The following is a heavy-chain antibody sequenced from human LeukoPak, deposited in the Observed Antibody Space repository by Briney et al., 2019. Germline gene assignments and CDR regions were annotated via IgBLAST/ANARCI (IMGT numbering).Heavy chain of an antibody. CDR3: ARGRSWQLFDY. CDR2: INHSGST. D-gene: IGHD6-13*01. J-gene: IGHJ4*02. CDR1: GGSFSGYY. V-gene: IGHV4-34*01. Sequence: PSETLSLTCAVYGGSFSGYYWSWIRQPPGKGLEWIGEINHSGSTNYNPSLKSRVTISVDTSKNQFSLKLSSVTAADTAVYYCARGRSWQLFDYWGQGTLVTVSS.